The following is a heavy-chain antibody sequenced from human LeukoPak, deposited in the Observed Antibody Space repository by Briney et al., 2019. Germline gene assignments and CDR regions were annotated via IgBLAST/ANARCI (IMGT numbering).Heavy chain of an antibody. CDR1: GFTFSDYY. Sequence: GGSLRLSCAASGFTFSDYYMSWVRQAPGKGLEWVSAISGSGGSTYYADSVKGRFTISRDNFKNTLYLQMNSLRAEDTAIYYCAKYFVFCSGGSCLMDVWGQGTTVTVSS. J-gene: IGHJ6*02. CDR3: AKYFVFCSGGSCLMDV. V-gene: IGHV3-23*01. D-gene: IGHD2-15*01. CDR2: ISGSGGST.